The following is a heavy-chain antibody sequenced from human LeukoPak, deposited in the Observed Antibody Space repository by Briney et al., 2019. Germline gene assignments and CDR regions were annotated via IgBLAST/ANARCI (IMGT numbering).Heavy chain of an antibody. CDR1: GYTFTCYY. CDR3: ARDPEGIAAAGWFDP. Sequence: ASVKVSCKTSGYTFTCYYMHWVGQAPGQGREWMGWINPNSGGTNYAQKFQGRVTMTRDTSISTAYMELSRLRSDDTAVYYCARDPEGIAAAGWFDPWGQGTLVTVSS. D-gene: IGHD6-13*01. J-gene: IGHJ5*02. CDR2: INPNSGGT. V-gene: IGHV1-2*02.